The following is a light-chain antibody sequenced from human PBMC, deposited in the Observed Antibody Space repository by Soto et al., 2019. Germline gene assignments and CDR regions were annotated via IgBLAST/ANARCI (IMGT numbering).Light chain of an antibody. CDR3: CSYAGSYTYGV. Sequence: QSVLTQPRSVSGSPGQSVTISCTGTSSDVGGYNFVSWYQQHPGKAPKVIISDVSKRPSGVPDRFSGSKSGNTASLTISGLQAEDEADYYCCSYAGSYTYGVFGGGTKVTVL. CDR1: SSDVGGYNF. CDR2: DVS. V-gene: IGLV2-11*01. J-gene: IGLJ3*02.